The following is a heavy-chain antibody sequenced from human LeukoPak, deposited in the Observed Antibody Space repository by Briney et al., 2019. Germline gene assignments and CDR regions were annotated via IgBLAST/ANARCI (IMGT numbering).Heavy chain of an antibody. D-gene: IGHD3-22*01. CDR2: ISGSGGST. J-gene: IGHJ4*02. Sequence: GGSLRLSCAASGFTFSSYAMSWVRQAPGKGLEWVSAISGSGGSTYYADSVKGRFTISRDNSKNTLYLQMNSLRAEDTAVYYCAREPQTYYYDSSGYSNFDYWGQGTLVTVSS. CDR1: GFTFSSYA. V-gene: IGHV3-23*01. CDR3: AREPQTYYYDSSGYSNFDY.